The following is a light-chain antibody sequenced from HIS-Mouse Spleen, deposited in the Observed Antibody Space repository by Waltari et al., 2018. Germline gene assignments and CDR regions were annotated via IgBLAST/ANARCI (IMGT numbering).Light chain of an antibody. CDR3: QQYNSYPIT. V-gene: IGKV1-5*03. Sequence: DIQMTQSPSHLSASVGDRVTITCRASQSISSWLAWYQQKPGKAPKLLIYKASSLESGVPSRFSGSGSGTEFTLTISSLQPDDFATYYCQQYNSYPITFGQGTRLEIK. CDR1: QSISSW. J-gene: IGKJ5*01. CDR2: KAS.